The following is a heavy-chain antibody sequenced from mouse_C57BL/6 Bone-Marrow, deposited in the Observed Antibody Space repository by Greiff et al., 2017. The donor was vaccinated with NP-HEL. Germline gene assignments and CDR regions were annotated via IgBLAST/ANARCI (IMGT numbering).Heavy chain of an antibody. V-gene: IGHV1-85*01. J-gene: IGHJ4*01. CDR3: ARRDITTVGAVPMDY. CDR2: IYPRDGST. Sequence: VQLQQSGPELVKPGASVKLSCKASGYTFTSYDINWVKQRPGQGLEWIGWIYPRDGSTKYNEKFKGQATLTVDTSSSTAYMELHSLTSEDAAVYFCARRDITTVGAVPMDYWGQGTSVTVSS. CDR1: GYTFTSYD. D-gene: IGHD1-1*01.